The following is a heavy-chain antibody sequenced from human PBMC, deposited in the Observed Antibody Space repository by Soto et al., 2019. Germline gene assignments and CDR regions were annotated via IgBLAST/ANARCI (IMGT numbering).Heavy chain of an antibody. V-gene: IGHV4-59*11. CDR2: IYYTGST. CDR1: GGSINNHY. Sequence: QVHLQESGPGLVKPSETLSLTCTVSGGSINNHYWSWIRQPPGKGLEWIGYIYYTGSTNYNPSLKTRVTMSVDTAKSRVTMHLTSLTGADTAVYYCARANCYSEYWGQGTRVTVS. CDR3: ARANCYSEY. J-gene: IGHJ4*02. D-gene: IGHD7-27*01.